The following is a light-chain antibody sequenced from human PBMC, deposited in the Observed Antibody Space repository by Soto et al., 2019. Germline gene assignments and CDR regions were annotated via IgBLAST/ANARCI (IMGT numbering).Light chain of an antibody. J-gene: IGKJ2*01. V-gene: IGKV3-11*01. Sequence: EIVLTQSPATLSLSPGERATLSCRASQSLNSYLAWYQQKPGQAPRLLIYDSSNRATGIPARFSGSGSGTDFTLTISSLGPEDSAVYYCQRRNNWPPLYPFGQGTKLEIK. CDR3: QRRNNWPPLYP. CDR2: DSS. CDR1: QSLNSY.